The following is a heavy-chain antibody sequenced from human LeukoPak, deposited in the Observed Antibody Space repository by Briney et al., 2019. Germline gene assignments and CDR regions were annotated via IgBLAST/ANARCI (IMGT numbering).Heavy chain of an antibody. Sequence: GGSLRLSCAVSRFTFNSYAMSWVRQAPGKGLEWVSVIGGSNGITFYVGSVKGRFTISRDNSKDTPYLQMNSLRAEDTAVYYCATTMIVVVIPPHSRYFDYWGQGTLVTVSS. D-gene: IGHD3-22*01. CDR1: RFTFNSYA. J-gene: IGHJ4*02. CDR2: IGGSNGIT. V-gene: IGHV3-23*01. CDR3: ATTMIVVVIPPHSRYFDY.